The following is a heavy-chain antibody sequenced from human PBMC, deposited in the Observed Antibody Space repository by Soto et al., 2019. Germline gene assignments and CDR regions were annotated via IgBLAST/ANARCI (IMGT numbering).Heavy chain of an antibody. J-gene: IGHJ5*02. CDR2: ISSSSSYI. Sequence: EVQLVESGGGLVKPGGSLRLSCAASGFTFSSYSMNWVRQAPGKGLEWVSSISSSSSYIYYADSVKGRFTISRDNAKNSLYLQMNSLRAEDTAVYYCARDRRSKQQGCFWFDPWGQGTLVTVSS. V-gene: IGHV3-21*01. D-gene: IGHD6-13*01. CDR1: GFTFSSYS. CDR3: ARDRRSKQQGCFWFDP.